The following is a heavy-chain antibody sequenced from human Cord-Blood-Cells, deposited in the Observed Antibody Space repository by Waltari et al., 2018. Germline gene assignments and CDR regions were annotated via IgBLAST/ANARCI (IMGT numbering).Heavy chain of an antibody. CDR3: AYHDFWSGHYYYYMDV. V-gene: IGHV1-69*06. J-gene: IGHJ6*03. Sequence: QVQLVQSGAEVKKPGSSVKVSCKASGGTSSSYAISWVRQAPGQGLEWRGGIIPSFGTANDAQKFQGRVTITADKSTSTSYMELSSLRSEDTAVYYCAYHDFWSGHYYYYMDVWGKGTTVTVSS. CDR1: GGTSSSYA. D-gene: IGHD3-3*01. CDR2: IIPSFGTA.